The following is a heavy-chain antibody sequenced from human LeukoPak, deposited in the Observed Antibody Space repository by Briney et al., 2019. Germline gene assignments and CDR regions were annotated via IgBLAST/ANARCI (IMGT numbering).Heavy chain of an antibody. CDR2: INHGGST. CDR1: GASFSGYF. J-gene: IGHJ3*01. V-gene: IGHV4-34*01. Sequence: SETLSLTCTVSGASFSGYFWSWIRQAPGKGLEWIGEINHGGSTNYNPSLKSRVTISVDASENQFSLRLHSVTAADTAVYYCARFGPPDAFDVGGPGTVVIVAS. CDR3: ARFGPPDAFDV. D-gene: IGHD3-16*01.